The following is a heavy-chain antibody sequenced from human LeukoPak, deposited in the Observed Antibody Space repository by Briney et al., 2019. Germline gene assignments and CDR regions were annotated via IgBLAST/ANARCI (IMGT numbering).Heavy chain of an antibody. D-gene: IGHD6-13*01. CDR2: ISGSGGST. CDR3: ARSLSSNHSNY. Sequence: GGSLRLSCPASGFTFSSYAMSWVRQAPGKGLEWVSAISGSGGSTYYADSVKGRFTISRDNSKNTLYLQMNSLRAEDTAVYYCARSLSSNHSNYWGQGPLVTVSS. CDR1: GFTFSSYA. V-gene: IGHV3-23*01. J-gene: IGHJ4*02.